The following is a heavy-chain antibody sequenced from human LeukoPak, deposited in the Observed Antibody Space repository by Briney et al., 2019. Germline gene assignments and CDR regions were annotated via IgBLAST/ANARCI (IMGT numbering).Heavy chain of an antibody. V-gene: IGHV3-21*01. CDR2: ISSSSSSI. Sequence: GGSLRLSCAASGFAFNLYYMNWVRQAPGKGLEWVSSISSSSSSIYYADSVKGRFTLSRDNAKNSLYLQMNRLRAPDTAVYYCASPLLYDNYFPFDPWGQGTLITVSS. CDR1: GFAFNLYY. D-gene: IGHD3-9*01. J-gene: IGHJ5*02. CDR3: ASPLLYDNYFPFDP.